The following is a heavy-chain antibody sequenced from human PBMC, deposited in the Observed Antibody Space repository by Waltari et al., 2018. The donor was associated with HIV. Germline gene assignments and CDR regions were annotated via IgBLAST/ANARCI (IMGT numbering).Heavy chain of an antibody. Sequence: QVQLVESGGGVVQPGGSLRLSCAASGFTFSDYAMHWVRQAPGKGLDWVAAISYDGSIKHYADSVKGRFTISRDNSKNSLSLQMNSLRAEDTAFYYCTGSSGWGQGTLVAVSS. J-gene: IGHJ4*02. D-gene: IGHD6-25*01. CDR2: ISYDGSIK. V-gene: IGHV3-30*01. CDR3: TGSSG. CDR1: GFTFSDYA.